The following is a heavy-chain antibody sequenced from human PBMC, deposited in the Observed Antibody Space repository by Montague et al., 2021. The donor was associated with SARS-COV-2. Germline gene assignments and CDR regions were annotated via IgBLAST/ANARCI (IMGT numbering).Heavy chain of an antibody. V-gene: IGHV4-4*07. Sequence: SETLSLTCTVSGGSISNYYWTWIRQPAGKGLEWIGRLYTTGSTYYNPSLKSRVTISVDTSKNQFSLKLSSVTAADTAVYYCARDTRIAMLVVVTRYGLDVWGQGTTVTVSS. D-gene: IGHD3-22*01. CDR1: GGSISNYY. J-gene: IGHJ6*02. CDR2: LYTTGST. CDR3: ARDTRIAMLVVVTRYGLDV.